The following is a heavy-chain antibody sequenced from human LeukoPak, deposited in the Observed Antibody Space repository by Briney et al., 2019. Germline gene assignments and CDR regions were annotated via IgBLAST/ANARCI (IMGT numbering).Heavy chain of an antibody. CDR3: ARASFNSYGIDGFDY. Sequence: PSETLSLTCSFSGGSSSDYFWNWIRQPPGKGLEWIAYIRNSGNTKYNPSLKSRVTISVDTSKNQFSLNLRSVTAADTAVYYCARASFNSYGIDGFDYSGHRTLVTVSS. CDR2: IRNSGNT. V-gene: IGHV4-59*01. J-gene: IGHJ4*01. D-gene: IGHD5-18*01. CDR1: GGSSSDYF.